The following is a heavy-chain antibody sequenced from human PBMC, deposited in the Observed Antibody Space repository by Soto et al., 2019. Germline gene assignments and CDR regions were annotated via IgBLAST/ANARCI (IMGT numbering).Heavy chain of an antibody. CDR3: ARDQGIAAAGIPQIGAFDI. D-gene: IGHD6-13*01. V-gene: IGHV3-30-3*01. J-gene: IGHJ3*02. Sequence: QVQLVESGGGVVQPGRSLRLSCAASGFTFSSYAMHWVRQAPGKGLEWVAVISYDGSNKYYADSVKGRFTISRDNSKNTLYLQMNSLRAEDTAVYYCARDQGIAAAGIPQIGAFDIWGQGTMVTVSS. CDR1: GFTFSSYA. CDR2: ISYDGSNK.